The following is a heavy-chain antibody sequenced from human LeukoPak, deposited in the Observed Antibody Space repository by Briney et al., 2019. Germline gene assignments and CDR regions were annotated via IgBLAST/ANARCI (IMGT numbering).Heavy chain of an antibody. CDR2: VIPIFGTA. Sequence: ASAKVSCKASGGTFSSYAISWVRQAPGQGLEWMGGVIPIFGTANYAQKFQGRVTITADESTSTAYMELSSLRSEDTAVYYCARVRAIPHAFDIWGQGTMVTVSS. J-gene: IGHJ3*02. CDR1: GGTFSSYA. CDR3: ARVRAIPHAFDI. V-gene: IGHV1-69*13.